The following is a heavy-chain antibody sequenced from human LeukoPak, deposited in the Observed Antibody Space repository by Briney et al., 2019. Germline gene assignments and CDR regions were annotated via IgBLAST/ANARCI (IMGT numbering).Heavy chain of an antibody. V-gene: IGHV3-23*01. Sequence: GGSLRLSCAASGFTFSDYTLNWVRQPPGKGLEWVSSISGNGGSTYYAVSVQGRFTISRDNSKNTLYLQMNSLKVEDTAVYYCAKNRWAARIIIDAFDIWGQGTMVTVSS. CDR1: GFTFSDYT. J-gene: IGHJ3*02. CDR2: ISGNGGST. D-gene: IGHD6-6*01. CDR3: AKNRWAARIIIDAFDI.